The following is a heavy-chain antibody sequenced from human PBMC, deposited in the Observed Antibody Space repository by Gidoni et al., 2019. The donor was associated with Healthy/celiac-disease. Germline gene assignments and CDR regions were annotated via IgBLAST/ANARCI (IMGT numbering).Heavy chain of an antibody. CDR2: IYYSGST. J-gene: IGHJ4*02. V-gene: IGHV4-31*03. Sequence: QLQLKESGPGLVKPSQTLPPTCPFSVASISSGGYYWSWIRQHPGKGLEWIGYIYYSGSTYYNPCLKSRVTISVDTSKNQFSLKLGSVTAADTAVYYCARVPKGLSPIDYWGQGTLVTVSS. CDR3: ARVPKGLSPIDY. CDR1: VASISSGGYY.